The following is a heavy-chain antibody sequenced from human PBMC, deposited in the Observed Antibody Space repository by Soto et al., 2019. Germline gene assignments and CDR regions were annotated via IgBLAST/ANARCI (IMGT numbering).Heavy chain of an antibody. D-gene: IGHD5-12*01. J-gene: IGHJ4*02. V-gene: IGHV4-61*01. CDR2: IYYTGST. CDR3: ASFYHGYEFYDY. CDR1: GGSVSSGSYY. Sequence: QVQLQESGPRLLKPSETLSLTCGVSGGSVSSGSYYWSWIRQPPGKGLEWIGYIYYTGSTKYNPSLKSQVTISLETSKNQFSLKLSSVTAADTAVYYCASFYHGYEFYDYWGQGTLVTVSA.